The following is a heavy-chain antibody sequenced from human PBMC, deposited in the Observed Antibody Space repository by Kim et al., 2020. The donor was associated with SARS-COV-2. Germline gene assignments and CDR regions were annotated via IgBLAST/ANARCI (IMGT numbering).Heavy chain of an antibody. V-gene: IGHV5-51*01. CDR1: GYSFPNYW. J-gene: IGHJ4*02. CDR2: IYPGDSDP. CDR3: ARRMVRGVFDF. Sequence: GESLKISCKGSGYSFPNYWVGWVRQMPGKGLEWMGIIYPGDSDPRYSPSFEGQVTISADKSISTAYLQWNSLKASDTAIYYCARRMVRGVFDFWGQGTLVTVSS. D-gene: IGHD3-10*01.